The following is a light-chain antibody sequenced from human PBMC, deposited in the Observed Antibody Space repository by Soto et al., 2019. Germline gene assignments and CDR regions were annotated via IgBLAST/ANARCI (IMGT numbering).Light chain of an antibody. CDR1: QSVCSTY. Sequence: EIVLTQSPGTLSLSPGERATLSCRASQSVCSTYLAWYQQKPGQAPRLLIYDASNRATGIPARFSGSGSGTDFTLTISRLEPEDFAVYYCQQYGISPRTFGQGTKVDI. CDR2: DAS. V-gene: IGKV3-20*01. CDR3: QQYGISPRT. J-gene: IGKJ1*01.